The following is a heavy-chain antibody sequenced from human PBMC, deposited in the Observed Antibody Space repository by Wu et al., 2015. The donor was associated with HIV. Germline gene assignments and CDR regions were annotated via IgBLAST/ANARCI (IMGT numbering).Heavy chain of an antibody. J-gene: IGHJ4*02. Sequence: QVQLVQSGAEVKKPGSSVKVSCKASGGTFSSYAISWVRQAPGQGLEWMGWINPNSGGTNYAQKFQGRVTMTRDTSISTAYMELSRLRSDDTAVYYCARGRPRYSDIVVVVAATLDYWGQGTLVTVSS. CDR2: INPNSGGT. D-gene: IGHD2-15*01. CDR3: ARGRPRYSDIVVVVAATLDY. CDR1: GGTFSSYA. V-gene: IGHV1-2*02.